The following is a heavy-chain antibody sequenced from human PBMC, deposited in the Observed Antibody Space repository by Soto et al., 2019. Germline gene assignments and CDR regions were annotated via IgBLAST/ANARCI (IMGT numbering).Heavy chain of an antibody. J-gene: IGHJ4*02. CDR3: ARGIVGATAYDY. CDR1: GYTFTSYA. Sequence: ASVNVSCKASGYTFTSYAMHWVRQAPGQRLEWMGWINAGNGNTKYSQKFQGRVTIARDTSASTAYMELSSLRSEDTAVYYCARGIVGATAYDYWGQGTLVTVSS. V-gene: IGHV1-3*01. D-gene: IGHD1-26*01. CDR2: INAGNGNT.